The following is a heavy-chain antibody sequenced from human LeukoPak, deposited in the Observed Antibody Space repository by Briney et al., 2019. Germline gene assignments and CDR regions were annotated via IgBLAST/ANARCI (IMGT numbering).Heavy chain of an antibody. J-gene: IGHJ4*02. CDR1: GFTFSSSA. V-gene: IGHV3-23*01. Sequence: PGGSLRLSCAASGFTFSSSAMSWVRQAPGKGLEWVSAISNNGGYTYYADSVQGRFTISRDNSKNTLYLQMNSLRAEDTAVYYCAKEGRSGSYYDYWGQGTLVTVSS. D-gene: IGHD1-26*01. CDR3: AKEGRSGSYYDY. CDR2: ISNNGGYT.